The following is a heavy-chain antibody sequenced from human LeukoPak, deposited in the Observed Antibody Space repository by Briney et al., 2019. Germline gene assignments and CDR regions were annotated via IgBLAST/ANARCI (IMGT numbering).Heavy chain of an antibody. CDR1: GYTFTSYD. Sequence: GASVKVSCKASGYTFTSYDINWVRQATGQGLEWMGWMNPNSGNTGYAQKFQGRVTMTRNTSISTAYMEMSSLRSEETAVYYCARGGRGPYYYYYYMDVWGKGTTVTVSS. CDR2: MNPNSGNT. D-gene: IGHD3-10*01. V-gene: IGHV1-8*01. J-gene: IGHJ6*03. CDR3: ARGGRGPYYYYYYMDV.